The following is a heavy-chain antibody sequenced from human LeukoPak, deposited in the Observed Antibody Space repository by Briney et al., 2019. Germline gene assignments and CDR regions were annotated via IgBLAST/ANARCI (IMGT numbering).Heavy chain of an antibody. V-gene: IGHV1-69*01. Sequence: ASVKVSCKASRGTFSSYTISWVRQAPGQGLEWMGGIIPIFGTANYAQKFQGRVTITADESTSTAYMELRSLRSDDTAVYYCARKYSSPHDAFDIWGQGTMVTVSS. CDR3: ARKYSSPHDAFDI. CDR1: RGTFSSYT. CDR2: IIPIFGTA. D-gene: IGHD6-6*01. J-gene: IGHJ3*02.